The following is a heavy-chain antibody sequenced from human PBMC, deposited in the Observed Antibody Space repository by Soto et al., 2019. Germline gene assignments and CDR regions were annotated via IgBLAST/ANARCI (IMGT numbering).Heavy chain of an antibody. CDR1: GFTFGDYA. V-gene: IGHV3-49*03. CDR2: IRSKAYGGTT. Sequence: GGSLRLSCTASGFTFGDYAMSWFRQAPGKGLEGVGFIRSKAYGGTTEYAASVKGRFTISRDDSKSIAYLQMNSLKTEDTAVYYCTRDAPARVRYGDYEDYYYYGMDVWGQGTTVTVSS. CDR3: TRDAPARVRYGDYEDYYYYGMDV. D-gene: IGHD4-17*01. J-gene: IGHJ6*02.